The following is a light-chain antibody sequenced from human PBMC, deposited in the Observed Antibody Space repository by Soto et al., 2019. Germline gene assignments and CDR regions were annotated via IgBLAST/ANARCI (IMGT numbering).Light chain of an antibody. CDR1: INDVGADKY. V-gene: IGLV2-14*03. J-gene: IGLJ3*02. Sequence: QSALTQPASVSGSPGQSITISCTGTINDVGADKYVSWYQQHPGKVPQLMIYDVSIRPSGVSTRFSGSKSGNTASLTISGLQAEDEADYYCSSVKTSSTCVFGGGTKLTVL. CDR2: DVS. CDR3: SSVKTSSTCV.